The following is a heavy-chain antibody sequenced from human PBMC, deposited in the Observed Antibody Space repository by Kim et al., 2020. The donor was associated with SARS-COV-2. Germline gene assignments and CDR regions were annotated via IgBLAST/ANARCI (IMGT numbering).Heavy chain of an antibody. D-gene: IGHD3-3*01. Sequence: GGSLRLSCAASGFTFSSYGMHWVRQAPGKGLEWVAVISYDGSNKYYADSVKGRFTISRDNSKNTLYLQMNSLRAEDTAVYYCAKDRKGFLEWLLRDDYYYGMDVWGQGTTVTVSS. J-gene: IGHJ6*02. V-gene: IGHV3-30*18. CDR2: ISYDGSNK. CDR1: GFTFSSYG. CDR3: AKDRKGFLEWLLRDDYYYGMDV.